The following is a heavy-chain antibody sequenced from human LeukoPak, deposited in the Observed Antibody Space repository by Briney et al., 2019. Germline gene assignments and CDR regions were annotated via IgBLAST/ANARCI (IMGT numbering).Heavy chain of an antibody. D-gene: IGHD2-2*01. Sequence: SGTLSLTCAVSGGSISSSNWWSWVRQPPGKGLEWIGEIYHSGSTNYNPSLKSRVTISVDKSKNQSSLKLSSVTAADTAVYYCARDQNVVVPAAMNYYYYGMDVWGQGTTVTVSS. CDR1: GGSISSSNW. J-gene: IGHJ6*02. CDR3: ARDQNVVVPAAMNYYYYGMDV. V-gene: IGHV4-4*02. CDR2: IYHSGST.